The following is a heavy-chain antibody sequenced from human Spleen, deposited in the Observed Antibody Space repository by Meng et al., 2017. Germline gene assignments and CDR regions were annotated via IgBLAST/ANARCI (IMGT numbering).Heavy chain of an antibody. CDR3: VRSSGWVRTGFDP. V-gene: IGHV4-39*01. J-gene: IGHJ5*02. CDR2: IGHSGIT. CDR1: AGSISTSGYY. Sequence: QPQLQESGPGVVKPSDALSLTRSVSAGSISTSGYYWGWIRQPPGKGLGWIGSIGHSGITYYTSSLKSRVTVSIGTSKSQFSPKLTSVTAADTAVYYCVRSSGWVRTGFDPWGQGTLVTVSS. D-gene: IGHD6-19*01.